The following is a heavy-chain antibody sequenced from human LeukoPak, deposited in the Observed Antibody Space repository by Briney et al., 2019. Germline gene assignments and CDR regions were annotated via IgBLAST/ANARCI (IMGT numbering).Heavy chain of an antibody. CDR3: ARDNDYGDYLVY. Sequence: PGGSLRLSCAAPGFTFSSYEMNWVRQAPGKGLEWVSYISSSGSTIYYADSVKGRFTISRDNAKNSLYLQMNSLRAEDTAVYYCARDNDYGDYLVYWGQGTLVTVSS. V-gene: IGHV3-48*03. D-gene: IGHD4-17*01. CDR2: ISSSGSTI. CDR1: GFTFSSYE. J-gene: IGHJ4*02.